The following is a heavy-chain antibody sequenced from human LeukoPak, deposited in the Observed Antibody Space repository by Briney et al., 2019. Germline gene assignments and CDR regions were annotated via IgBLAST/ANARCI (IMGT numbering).Heavy chain of an antibody. V-gene: IGHV1-2*02. Sequence: ASVKVSCTASGYTFTGYYMHWVRQAPGQGLEWMGWINPNSGGTNYAQKFQGRVTMTRDTSISTAYMELSRLRSDDTAVYYCARDHLRNYYDSSGYPHWFDPWGQGTLVTVSS. CDR3: ARDHLRNYYDSSGYPHWFDP. D-gene: IGHD3-22*01. CDR2: INPNSGGT. J-gene: IGHJ5*02. CDR1: GYTFTGYY.